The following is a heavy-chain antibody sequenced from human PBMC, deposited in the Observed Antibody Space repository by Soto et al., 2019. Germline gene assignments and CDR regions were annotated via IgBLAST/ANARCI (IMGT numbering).Heavy chain of an antibody. Sequence: QAQLVQSGAEVKRPGASVKVSCRASGYRFTSYGINWVRQAPGQGLEWLGWISAYDGNTNYAQILQGRVSMTTDTSAYTAYMELRSLRAADTAMYYCARGGYYDSSGSRNYYYYGMNVWGQGTTVTVSS. V-gene: IGHV1-18*01. CDR1: GYRFTSYG. D-gene: IGHD3-22*01. CDR2: ISAYDGNT. J-gene: IGHJ6*02. CDR3: ARGGYYDSSGSRNYYYYGMNV.